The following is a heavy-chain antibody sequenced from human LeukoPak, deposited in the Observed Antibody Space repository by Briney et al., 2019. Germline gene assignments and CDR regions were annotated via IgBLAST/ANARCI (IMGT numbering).Heavy chain of an antibody. CDR2: INHSGST. V-gene: IGHV4-34*01. CDR3: ARDNGREQWLVRGIDY. D-gene: IGHD6-19*01. J-gene: IGHJ4*02. CDR1: GGSFSGYY. Sequence: SETLSLTCAVYGGSFSGYYWSWIRQPPGKGLEWIGEINHSGSTNYNPSLKSRVTISVDTSKNQFSLKLSSVTAADTAVYYCARDNGREQWLVRGIDYWGQGTLVAVSS.